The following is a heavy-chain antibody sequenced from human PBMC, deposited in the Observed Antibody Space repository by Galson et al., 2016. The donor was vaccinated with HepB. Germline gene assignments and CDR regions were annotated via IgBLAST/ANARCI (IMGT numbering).Heavy chain of an antibody. V-gene: IGHV4-39*01. CDR1: GGSISRSNYS. D-gene: IGHD5-24*01. J-gene: IGHJ5*02. CDR3: ARHGETWLLQSPFDP. CDR2: IYYSGTT. Sequence: SETLSLTCTVSGGSISRSNYSWGWIRQPPGKGLEWIGSIYYSGTTYYNPSLKGRVTISVDPSNNPSSLQLRSVTAADRAVYYCARHGETWLLQSPFDPGGHGTLFPGSS.